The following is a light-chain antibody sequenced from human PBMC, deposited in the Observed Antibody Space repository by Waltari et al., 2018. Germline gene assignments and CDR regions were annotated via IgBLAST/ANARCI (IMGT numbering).Light chain of an antibody. CDR2: KAS. J-gene: IGKJ2*03. CDR3: QHNYGTPYS. Sequence: DIQMTQSPSSLSASVGDRVTINCRASENVNNYLNWYQQKPGKAPQLLIYKASTLQSGVPSRFSGSGSGTDYTFTISSLQSEDVATYYCQHNYGTPYSFGQGTKVEIK. CDR1: ENVNNY. V-gene: IGKV1-39*01.